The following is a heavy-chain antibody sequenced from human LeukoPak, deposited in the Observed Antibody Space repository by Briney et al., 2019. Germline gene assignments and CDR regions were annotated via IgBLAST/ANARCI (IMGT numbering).Heavy chain of an antibody. V-gene: IGHV3-48*03. J-gene: IGHJ6*03. CDR3: ARLNYDILTGSYYYYYYMDV. Sequence: GGSLRLSCAASGFTFSSYEMNWVRQAPGKGLEWVSYISSSGSTIYYADSVKGRFTISRDNAKNSLYLQMNSLRAEDTAVYYCARLNYDILTGSYYYYYYMDVWGKGTTVTISS. CDR2: ISSSGSTI. D-gene: IGHD3-9*01. CDR1: GFTFSSYE.